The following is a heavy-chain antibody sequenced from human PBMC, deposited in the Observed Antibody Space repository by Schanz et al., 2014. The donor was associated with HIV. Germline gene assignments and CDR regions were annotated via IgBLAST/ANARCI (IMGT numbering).Heavy chain of an antibody. CDR3: AKGIMGATEYYYGMDV. V-gene: IGHV3-9*01. J-gene: IGHJ6*02. CDR2: MSWNRRRI. D-gene: IGHD1-26*01. CDR1: GFTFDDYA. Sequence: EVQLVESGGGLVQPGMSLRLSCAASGFTFDDYAMHWVRQVPGKGLEWVSGMSWNRRRIGYGDAVKGRFTISRDNANNFVYLEMNGLRVEDTALYYCAKGIMGATEYYYGMDVWGQGTMVTVSS.